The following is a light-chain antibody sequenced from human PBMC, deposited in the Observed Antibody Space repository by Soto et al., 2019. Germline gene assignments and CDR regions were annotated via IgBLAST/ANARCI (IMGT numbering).Light chain of an antibody. Sequence: QSVLTQPPSVSGAPGQRVTISCTGSSSNIAAGYDVHGYQQLPGRAPKLLIYGNSNRPSGVTDRFSGSKSGTSASLAITGLQAEDEADYYCQSYDSSLSGWVFGGGTKVTVL. J-gene: IGLJ3*02. V-gene: IGLV1-40*01. CDR2: GNS. CDR3: QSYDSSLSGWV. CDR1: SSNIAAGYD.